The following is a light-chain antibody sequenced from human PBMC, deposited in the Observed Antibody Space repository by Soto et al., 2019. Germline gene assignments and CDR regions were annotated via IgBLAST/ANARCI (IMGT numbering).Light chain of an antibody. CDR3: QQRSNWPPT. CDR2: DAS. V-gene: IGKV3-11*01. J-gene: IGKJ1*01. CDR1: RSVSSY. Sequence: EIVLTQSPATLSLSPGERATLSCRASRSVSSYLAWYQQKPGQAPRLLIYDASKRATGIPARFSGSGSGTDFTLTISSXEPEDFAVYYCQQRSNWPPTFGQGTKVDIK.